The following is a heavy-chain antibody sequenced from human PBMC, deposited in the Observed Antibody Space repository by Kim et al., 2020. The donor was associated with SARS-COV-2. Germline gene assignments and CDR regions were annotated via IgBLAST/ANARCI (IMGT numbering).Heavy chain of an antibody. CDR1: GFTVSSNY. J-gene: IGHJ6*04. CDR2: IYSGGST. D-gene: IGHD1-1*01. V-gene: IGHV3-53*04. Sequence: GVSLRLSCAASGFTVSSNYMSWVRQAPGKGLEWVSVIYSGGSTYYADSVKGRFTISRHNSKNTLYLQMNSLRAEDTAVYYCARDFLEPALSGYGMDVWGKGTTGTVSS. CDR3: ARDFLEPALSGYGMDV.